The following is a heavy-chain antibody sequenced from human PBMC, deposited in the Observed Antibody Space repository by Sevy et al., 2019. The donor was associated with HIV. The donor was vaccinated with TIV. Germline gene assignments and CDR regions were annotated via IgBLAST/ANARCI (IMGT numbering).Heavy chain of an antibody. Sequence: SETLSLTCTVSGGSISSGDYYWSWIRQPPGKGLEWIGYIYFSGSTYYNPSLKSRVTISVDTSKNQFSLKLSSVTAADTAGYYCARDSGSGSYSDYWGQGTLVTVSS. CDR3: ARDSGSGSYSDY. D-gene: IGHD3-10*01. V-gene: IGHV4-30-4*01. CDR2: IYFSGST. CDR1: GGSISSGDYY. J-gene: IGHJ4*02.